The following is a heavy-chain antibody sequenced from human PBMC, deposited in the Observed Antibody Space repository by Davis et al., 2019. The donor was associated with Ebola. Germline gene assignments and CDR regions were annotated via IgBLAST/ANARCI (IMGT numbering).Heavy chain of an antibody. V-gene: IGHV1-8*02. CDR2: MNPNSGNT. CDR1: GGTFSSYA. D-gene: IGHD6-13*01. CDR3: ARVLDAGYSSSWFDY. J-gene: IGHJ4*02. Sequence: ASVKVSCKASGGTFSSYAISWVRQATGQGLEWMGWMNPNSGNTGYAQKFQGRVTMTRDTSTSTVYMELSSLRSEDTAVYYCARVLDAGYSSSWFDYWGQGTLVTVSS.